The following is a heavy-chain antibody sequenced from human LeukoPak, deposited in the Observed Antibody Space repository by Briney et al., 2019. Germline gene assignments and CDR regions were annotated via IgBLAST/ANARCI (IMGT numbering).Heavy chain of an antibody. D-gene: IGHD2-2*01. J-gene: IGHJ4*02. CDR2: MNLGDSDT. CDR3: ARLRGVSTSAPDY. Sequence: GESLKISCKGSGYSFTNYWISWVRQMPGKGLEWMGIMNLGDSDTRYSPSFQGQVTISADKSISTAYLQWSSLKASDTAIYYCARLRGVSTSAPDYWGQGTLVTVSS. CDR1: GYSFTNYW. V-gene: IGHV5-51*01.